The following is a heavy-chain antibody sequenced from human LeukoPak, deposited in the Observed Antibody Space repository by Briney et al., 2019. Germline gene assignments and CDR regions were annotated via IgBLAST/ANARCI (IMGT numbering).Heavy chain of an antibody. D-gene: IGHD7-27*01. J-gene: IGHJ2*01. CDR2: WYDGSNK. Sequence: WYDGSNKYYADSVKGRFTISRDSSKNTLYLQMNSLRAEDTAVYYCARGNVGIGFYWYFDLWGRGALVTVSS. CDR3: ARGNVGIGFYWYFDL. V-gene: IGHV3-33*01.